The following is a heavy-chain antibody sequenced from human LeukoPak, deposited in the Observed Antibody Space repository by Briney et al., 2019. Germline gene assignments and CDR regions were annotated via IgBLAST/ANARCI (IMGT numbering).Heavy chain of an antibody. CDR1: GYTFTIYG. J-gene: IGHJ4*02. V-gene: IGHV1-18*04. Sequence: ASVKVSCKASGYTFTIYGITWVRQAHGQGLEWMGWISTHTGDTNYAQKLQARVSMTTDTSTSTAYMELRSLRSDDTAVYYCARDRRLNVDIAMAPFDYWGQGTLVTVSS. D-gene: IGHD5-18*01. CDR2: ISTHTGDT. CDR3: ARDRRLNVDIAMAPFDY.